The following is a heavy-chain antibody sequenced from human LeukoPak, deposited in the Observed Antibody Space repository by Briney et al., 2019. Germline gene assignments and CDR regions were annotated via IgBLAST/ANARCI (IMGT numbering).Heavy chain of an antibody. CDR2: IRYDGSNK. D-gene: IGHD6-13*01. Sequence: SGGSLRLSCAASGFTFSSYGMHWVRQAPGKGLEWVAFIRYDGSNKYYADSVKGRFTISRDNSKNTLYLQMNSLRAEDTAVYYYAKDTFEQLVHPNWFDPWGQGTLVTVSS. V-gene: IGHV3-30*02. CDR1: GFTFSSYG. J-gene: IGHJ5*02. CDR3: AKDTFEQLVHPNWFDP.